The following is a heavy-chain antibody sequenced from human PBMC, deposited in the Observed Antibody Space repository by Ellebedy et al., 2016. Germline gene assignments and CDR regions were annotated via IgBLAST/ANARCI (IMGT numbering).Heavy chain of an antibody. J-gene: IGHJ4*02. Sequence: GGSLRLSCAASGFTVSSNYMSRVRQAPGKGLEWVANIKQDGSEKYYVDSVKGRFTISRDNAKNSLYLQMNSLRAEDTAIYYCARAALGQWLAYYFDYWGQGILVTVSS. D-gene: IGHD6-19*01. CDR2: IKQDGSEK. CDR1: GFTVSSNY. CDR3: ARAALGQWLAYYFDY. V-gene: IGHV3-7*01.